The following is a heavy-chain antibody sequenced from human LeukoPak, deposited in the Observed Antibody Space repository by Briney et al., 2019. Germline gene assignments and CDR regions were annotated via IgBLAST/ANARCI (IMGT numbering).Heavy chain of an antibody. CDR2: ISDSGDLT. CDR1: GFAFSSQA. J-gene: IGHJ4*02. V-gene: IGHV3-23*01. D-gene: IGHD6-19*01. Sequence: PGGSLRLSCAASGFAFSSQAMGWVRQAPGKGLEWVSVISDSGDLTYYADSVKGRFTISRDNSKNTLYLQLNSLRAEDTALYNCAKDARRTNGWYFFDHWGQGTLVTVSS. CDR3: AKDARRTNGWYFFDH.